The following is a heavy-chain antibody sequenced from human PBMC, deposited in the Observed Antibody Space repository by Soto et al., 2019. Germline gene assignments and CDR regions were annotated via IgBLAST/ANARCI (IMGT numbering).Heavy chain of an antibody. J-gene: IGHJ6*02. V-gene: IGHV4-61*01. Sequence: PSETLSLTCTVSGGSVSSGTYFWSWIRQSPGKGLEWIAYIYYSGSTNYNPSLQRRSTISADTSKSQVSLTLTYVTAADAAVYYCARSPNSYYYGFDVGGQGTTFTVSS. CDR1: GGSVSSGTYF. CDR3: ARSPNSYYYGFDV. CDR2: IYYSGST.